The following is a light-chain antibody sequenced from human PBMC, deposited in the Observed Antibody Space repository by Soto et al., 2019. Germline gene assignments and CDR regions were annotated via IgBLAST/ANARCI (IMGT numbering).Light chain of an antibody. V-gene: IGLV1-40*01. J-gene: IGLJ3*02. CDR2: GDS. Sequence: QSVLTQPPSVSGAPGQRVTISCTGSSSNIGAGHDVHWYQQLPGTAPKLLMYGDSNRPSGVPDRFSGSKSGTSASLAITGLQAEDEAYYDCQSYDSSLSGSVFGGGTKLTVL. CDR1: SSNIGAGHD. CDR3: QSYDSSLSGSV.